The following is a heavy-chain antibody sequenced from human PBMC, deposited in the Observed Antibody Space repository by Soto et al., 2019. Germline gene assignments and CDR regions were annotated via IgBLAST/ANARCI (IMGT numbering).Heavy chain of an antibody. CDR2: ISGSGGST. J-gene: IGHJ6*03. D-gene: IGHD2-21*01. CDR1: GFTFSSYA. V-gene: IGHV3-23*01. Sequence: EVQLLESGGGLVQPGGSLRLSCAASGFTFSSYAMSWVRQAPGKWLEWVSAISGSGGSTYYADSVKGRFTIARDNSKNTLYLQMNSLRAEETAVYYCAKRSDGGDTYMDVWGKGTTVTVSS. CDR3: AKRSDGGDTYMDV.